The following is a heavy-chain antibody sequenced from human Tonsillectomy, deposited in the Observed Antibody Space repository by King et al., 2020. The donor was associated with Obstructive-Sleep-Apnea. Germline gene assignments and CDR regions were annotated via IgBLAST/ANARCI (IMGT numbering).Heavy chain of an antibody. CDR2: ISSNGGSA. D-gene: IGHD2-15*01. Sequence: VQLVESGGGLVQPGGSLRLSCSASGFTFSSYAMHWVRQAPGKGLEYVSAISSNGGSAYYADSVRGRFTISRDNSKNTLYLQLSSLSAEDTAVYFRVIWVWGSRLKWLGDYWGQGTLVTVSS. CDR3: VIWVWGSRLKWLGDY. CDR1: GFTFSSYA. J-gene: IGHJ4*02. V-gene: IGHV3-64D*06.